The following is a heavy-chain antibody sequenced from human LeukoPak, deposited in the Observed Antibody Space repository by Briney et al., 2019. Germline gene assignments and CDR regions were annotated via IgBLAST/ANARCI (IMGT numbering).Heavy chain of an antibody. CDR1: GGSISSYY. J-gene: IGHJ5*02. Sequence: SETLSLTCTVSGGSISSYYWSWIRQPPGKGLEWIGYIYYSGSTNYNPSLKSRVTISVDTSKDQFSLKLSSVTAADTAVYYCARVYSSSWSRGRWFDPWGQGTLVTVSS. CDR3: ARVYSSSWSRGRWFDP. D-gene: IGHD6-13*01. CDR2: IYYSGST. V-gene: IGHV4-59*01.